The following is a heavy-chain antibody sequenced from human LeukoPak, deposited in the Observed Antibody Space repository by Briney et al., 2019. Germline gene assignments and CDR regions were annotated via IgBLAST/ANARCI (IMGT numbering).Heavy chain of an antibody. V-gene: IGHV3-30-3*01. Sequence: GRSLRLSCVASGFTFNTYAMHWVRQAPGKGLEWVAFVSYDGNNKYYADSVKGRFTISRDNSKNTLYLQMNSLRAEDTAVYYCAKAQKPNWNYVIDYWGQGTLVTVSS. D-gene: IGHD1-7*01. CDR2: VSYDGNNK. J-gene: IGHJ4*02. CDR3: AKAQKPNWNYVIDY. CDR1: GFTFNTYA.